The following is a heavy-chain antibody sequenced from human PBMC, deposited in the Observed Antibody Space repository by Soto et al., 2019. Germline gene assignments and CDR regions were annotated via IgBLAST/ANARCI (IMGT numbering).Heavy chain of an antibody. Sequence: EVQLVESGGGLVKPGGSLRLSCAASGFTFSSYSMNWVRQAPGKGLEWVSSISSSSSYIYYADSVKGRFTISRDNAKNSLYLQMNSLRAEDTAVYYCARDKDYDSSGYYYYYGMDVWGQGTTVTVSS. CDR2: ISSSSSYI. J-gene: IGHJ6*02. D-gene: IGHD3-22*01. CDR1: GFTFSSYS. CDR3: ARDKDYDSSGYYYYYGMDV. V-gene: IGHV3-21*01.